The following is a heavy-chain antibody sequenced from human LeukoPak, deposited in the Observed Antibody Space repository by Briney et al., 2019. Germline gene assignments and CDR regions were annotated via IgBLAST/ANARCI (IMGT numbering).Heavy chain of an antibody. CDR3: ARQYYYDSSGYYGTFYFDY. V-gene: IGHV1-69*04. CDR2: IIPILGIA. D-gene: IGHD3-22*01. Sequence: GSSVKVSCKASGGTFSSYAISWVRQAPGQGLEWMGRIIPILGIANYAQKFQGRVTITADKSTSTACMELSSLRSEDTAVYYCARQYYYDSSGYYGTFYFDYWGQGTLVTVSS. J-gene: IGHJ4*02. CDR1: GGTFSSYA.